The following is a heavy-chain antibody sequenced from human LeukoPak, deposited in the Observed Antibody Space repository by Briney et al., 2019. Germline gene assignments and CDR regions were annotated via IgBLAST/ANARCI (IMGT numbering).Heavy chain of an antibody. V-gene: IGHV3-23*01. CDR3: AKMVRGVYFDY. Sequence: GGSLRLSCAASGFTFSGYAMSWVRQAPGKGLEWVSAISGSGGSTYYADSVKGRFTISRDNSRNTLYLQMNSLRAEDTAVYYCAKMVRGVYFDYWGQGTLVTVSS. D-gene: IGHD3-10*01. CDR2: ISGSGGST. CDR1: GFTFSGYA. J-gene: IGHJ4*02.